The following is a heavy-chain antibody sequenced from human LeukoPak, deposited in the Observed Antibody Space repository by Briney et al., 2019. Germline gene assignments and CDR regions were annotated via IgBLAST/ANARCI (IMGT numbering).Heavy chain of an antibody. Sequence: PGGSLRLSCAPSGFTFSNSAMSWVRQAPGKGPEWVSIISDSGGNTFYADSVEGRFTISRDNSKSTLYLQMNSLRAEDTAVYYCARGHSSSWSNWFDPWGQGTLVTVSS. V-gene: IGHV3-23*01. CDR2: ISDSGGNT. CDR1: GFTFSNSA. J-gene: IGHJ5*02. D-gene: IGHD6-13*01. CDR3: ARGHSSSWSNWFDP.